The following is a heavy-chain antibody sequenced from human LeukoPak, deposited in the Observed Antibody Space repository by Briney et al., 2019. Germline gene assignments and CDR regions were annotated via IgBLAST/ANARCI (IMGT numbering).Heavy chain of an antibody. Sequence: GGSLRLSCAASGFTFSSYSLSWVRQAPGKGLEWVSSISSSGSHIYSADSMKGRFTISRDNAKKSLYLQMNSLRADDTAVYYCAREDVDTAMVRDYWGQGTLVTVSS. CDR3: AREDVDTAMVRDY. J-gene: IGHJ4*02. CDR1: GFTFSSYS. V-gene: IGHV3-21*01. D-gene: IGHD5-18*01. CDR2: ISSSGSHI.